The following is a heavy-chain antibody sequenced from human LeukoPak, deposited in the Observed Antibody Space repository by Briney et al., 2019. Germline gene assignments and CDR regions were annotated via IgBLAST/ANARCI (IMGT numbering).Heavy chain of an antibody. CDR2: IIPIFGTA. CDR3: ARGSTSLTNHYYMDV. J-gene: IGHJ6*03. CDR1: GGTFSSYA. Sequence: SVTVSCKASGGTFSSYAISWVRQAPGQGLEWMGGIIPIFGTANYAQKFQGRVTITTDESTSTAYMELSSLRSEDTAVYYCARGSTSLTNHYYMDVWGKGTTVTVSS. V-gene: IGHV1-69*05. D-gene: IGHD2-2*01.